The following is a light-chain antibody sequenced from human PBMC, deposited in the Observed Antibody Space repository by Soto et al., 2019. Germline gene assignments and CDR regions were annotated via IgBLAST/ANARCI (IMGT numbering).Light chain of an antibody. J-gene: IGLJ2*01. Sequence: QSALTQPASVSGSPGQSIAISCTGSGSDVGGYNYVSWYQQHPGKAPKLIIYGVSKRPSGVPDRFSGSKSGNTASLTVSGLQADDEADYYCSSYAGSNNVVFGGGTKLTVL. V-gene: IGLV2-8*01. CDR3: SSYAGSNNVV. CDR1: GSDVGGYNY. CDR2: GVS.